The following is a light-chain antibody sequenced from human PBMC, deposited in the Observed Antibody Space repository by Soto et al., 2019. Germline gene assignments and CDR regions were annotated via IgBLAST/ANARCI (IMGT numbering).Light chain of an antibody. CDR3: QQSYSTPYT. Sequence: DIQMTQSPSSLSVSVGDRVTITCRASQSISSYLNWYQQQPGKAPKLLIYAASSLQSGVPSSFSGSGSGTDFTLTISSLQHEDFATYYCQQSYSTPYTFGQGTKLEIK. V-gene: IGKV1-39*01. CDR2: AAS. CDR1: QSISSY. J-gene: IGKJ2*01.